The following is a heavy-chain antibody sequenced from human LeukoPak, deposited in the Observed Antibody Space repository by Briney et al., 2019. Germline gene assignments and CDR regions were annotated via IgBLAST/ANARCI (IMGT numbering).Heavy chain of an antibody. CDR1: GYTFTSYA. Sequence: GASVKVSCKASGYTFTSYAMHWVGQAPGQRLEWMGWINAGNGNTKYSQKFQGRVTITRDTSASTAYMELSSLRSEDTAVYYCARAEEWGIAARAEYYYGMDVWGQGTTVTVSS. V-gene: IGHV1-3*01. CDR3: ARAEEWGIAARAEYYYGMDV. CDR2: INAGNGNT. D-gene: IGHD6-6*01. J-gene: IGHJ6*02.